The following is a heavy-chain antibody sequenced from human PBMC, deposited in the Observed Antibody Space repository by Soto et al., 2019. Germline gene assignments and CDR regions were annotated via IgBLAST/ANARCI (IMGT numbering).Heavy chain of an antibody. D-gene: IGHD3-3*01. CDR3: ARVRYDFWSGYRRFHP. J-gene: IGHJ5*02. CDR2: IYHSGST. Sequence: QVQLQESGPGLVKPSGTLSLTCAVSSGSISSSNWWSWVRQPPGKGLEWIGEIYHSGSTNYNPSLKSRVTISVDKSKNQFSLKLSSVTAAVTAVYYCARVRYDFWSGYRRFHPWGQGTLVTVSS. CDR1: SGSISSSNW. V-gene: IGHV4-4*02.